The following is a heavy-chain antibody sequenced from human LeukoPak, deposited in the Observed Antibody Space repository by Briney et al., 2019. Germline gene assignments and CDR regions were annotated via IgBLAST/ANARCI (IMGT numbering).Heavy chain of an antibody. CDR1: GFTFDDYA. CDR2: ISWNSGSI. CDR3: AKDMGTGGRYYFDY. D-gene: IGHD3-16*01. Sequence: GRSLRLSCAASGFTFDDYAMHWVRQAPGKGLEWVSGISWNSGSIGYADSVKGRFTISRDNAKNSLYLQMSSLRAEDTALYYCAKDMGTGGRYYFDYWGQGTLVTVSS. J-gene: IGHJ4*02. V-gene: IGHV3-9*01.